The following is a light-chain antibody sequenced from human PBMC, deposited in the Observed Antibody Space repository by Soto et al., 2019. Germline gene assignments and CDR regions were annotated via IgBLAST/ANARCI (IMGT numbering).Light chain of an antibody. J-gene: IGKJ5*01. CDR2: AAS. V-gene: IGKV1-12*01. Sequence: EIQMTQSPSSVSASVGDRVTITWRASQGISTWLAWYQQKAGKAPKLLIYAASTLQSGVPSRFSGSGSGTDFTLTISSLQSEDFATYYCQQLNSYPITFGQGTRLEIK. CDR1: QGISTW. CDR3: QQLNSYPIT.